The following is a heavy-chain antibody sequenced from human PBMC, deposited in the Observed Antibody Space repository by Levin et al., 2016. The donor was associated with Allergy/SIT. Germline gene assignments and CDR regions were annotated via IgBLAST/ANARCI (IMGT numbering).Heavy chain of an antibody. CDR2: IYYSGST. CDR1: GGSISSSSYY. V-gene: IGHV4-39*01. D-gene: IGHD2-15*01. J-gene: IGHJ6*03. CDR3: ARHPLPDYCSGGSCYSGYYYYYYYMDV. Sequence: SETLSLTCTVSGGSISSSSYYWGWIRQPPGKGLEWIGSIYYSGSTYYNPSLKSRVTISVDTSKNQFSLKLSSVTAADTAVYYCARHPLPDYCSGGSCYSGYYYYYYYMDVWGKGTTVTVPS.